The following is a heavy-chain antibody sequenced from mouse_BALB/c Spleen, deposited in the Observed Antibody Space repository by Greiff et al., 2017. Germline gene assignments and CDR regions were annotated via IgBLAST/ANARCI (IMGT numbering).Heavy chain of an antibody. D-gene: IGHD1-2*01. J-gene: IGHJ1*01. Sequence: VQLQQSGAELVKPGASVKLSCKTSGYTFTSYWIQWVKQRPGQGLGWIGEIFPGTGTTYYNEKFKGKATLTIDTSSSTAYMQLSSLTSEDSAVYFCARVYYGQSFNWYFDVWGAGTTVTVSS. CDR1: GYTFTSYW. CDR3: ARVYYGQSFNWYFDV. CDR2: IFPGTGTT. V-gene: IGHV1S132*01.